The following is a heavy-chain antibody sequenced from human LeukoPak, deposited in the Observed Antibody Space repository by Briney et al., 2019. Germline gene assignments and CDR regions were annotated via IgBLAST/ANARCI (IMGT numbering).Heavy chain of an antibody. J-gene: IGHJ4*02. CDR1: GFTFDDYA. CDR3: AKSLAAAVGYYFDY. D-gene: IGHD6-13*01. V-gene: IGHV3-9*01. CDR2: TSWNSGSI. Sequence: GRSLRLSCAASGFTFDDYAMHWVRQAPGKGLEWVSGTSWNSGSIGYADSVKGRFTISRDNAKNSLYLQMNSLRAEDTALYYCAKSLAAAVGYYFDYWGQGTLVTVSS.